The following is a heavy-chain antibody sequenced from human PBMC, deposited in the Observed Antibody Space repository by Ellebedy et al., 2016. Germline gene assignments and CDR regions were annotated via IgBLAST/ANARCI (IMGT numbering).Heavy chain of an antibody. Sequence: GESLKISCAASGFTVSTNYMKWVRQAPGKGLEWVSAIFSDGNTYYADSVKGRFTISRDNSKNTLYLQMNSLRGEDTAVYFCGKGAVAGSSGWVRADSWGQGTLVTFSS. CDR2: IFSDGNT. D-gene: IGHD6-19*01. J-gene: IGHJ4*02. V-gene: IGHV3-53*01. CDR3: GKGAVAGSSGWVRADS. CDR1: GFTVSTNY.